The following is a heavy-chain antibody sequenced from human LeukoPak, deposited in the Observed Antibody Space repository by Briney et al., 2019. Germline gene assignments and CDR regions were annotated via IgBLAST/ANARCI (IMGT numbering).Heavy chain of an antibody. CDR2: ISSSSSYI. V-gene: IGHV3-21*01. J-gene: IGHJ4*02. CDR3: ARAAVAGQTFDF. D-gene: IGHD6-19*01. CDR1: GFTFSSYS. Sequence: GGSLRLSCAASGFTFSSYSMSWFRQAPGKGLEWVSSISSSSSYIYYADSVKGRFTISRDNAQNSLFLQMNSLRAEDTAVYYCARAAVAGQTFDFWGQGTLVTVSS.